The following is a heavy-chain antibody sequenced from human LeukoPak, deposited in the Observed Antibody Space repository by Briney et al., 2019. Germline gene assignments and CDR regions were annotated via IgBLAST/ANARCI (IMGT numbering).Heavy chain of an antibody. CDR3: ARDEASSGCYSFLGSFDHNYYYMDV. J-gene: IGHJ6*03. V-gene: IGHV1-69*01. CDR2: IIPCFGTP. D-gene: IGHD6-19*01. CDR1: GGTFSSYA. Sequence: SGGTFSSYAISWVRQAPGQGLEWMGGIIPCFGTPNYAQKFHGRVTITADESTSTAYMELSSLRSEDTAVYYCARDEASSGCYSFLGSFDHNYYYMDVWGKGTTVTVSS.